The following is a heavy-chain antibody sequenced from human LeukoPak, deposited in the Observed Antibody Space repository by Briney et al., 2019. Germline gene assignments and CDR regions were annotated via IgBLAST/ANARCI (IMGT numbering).Heavy chain of an antibody. D-gene: IGHD1-26*01. J-gene: IGHJ4*02. Sequence: SETLSLTCTVSGYSISSGYYWGWIRQPPGKGREWIGSIYYSGSPYYNPSLKSRVTISVDTSKNQFSLKLSSVPAADTAVYYCARYSGSYPVNYWGQGTLVTVSS. V-gene: IGHV4-38-2*02. CDR3: ARYSGSYPVNY. CDR2: IYYSGSP. CDR1: GYSISSGYY.